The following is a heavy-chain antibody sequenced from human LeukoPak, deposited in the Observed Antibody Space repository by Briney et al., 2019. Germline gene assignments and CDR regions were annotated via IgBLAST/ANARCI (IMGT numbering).Heavy chain of an antibody. Sequence: ASVKVSCKASGYTFTSYGISWVRQAPGQGLEWMGWISAYNGNTDYAQKLQGRVTMTTDTSTSTAYMELRSLRSDDTAVYYCARHGDYVSVNYYYYYGMDVWGQGTTVTVSS. V-gene: IGHV1-18*01. CDR2: ISAYNGNT. J-gene: IGHJ6*02. D-gene: IGHD4-17*01. CDR1: GYTFTSYG. CDR3: ARHGDYVSVNYYYYYGMDV.